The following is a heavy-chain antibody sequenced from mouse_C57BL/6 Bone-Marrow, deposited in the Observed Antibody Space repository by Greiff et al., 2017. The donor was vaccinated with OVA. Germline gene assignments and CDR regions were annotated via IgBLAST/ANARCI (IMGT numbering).Heavy chain of an antibody. CDR1: GYTFTDYE. D-gene: IGHD2-1*01. V-gene: IGHV1-15*01. CDR3: TIYYGNYVAWFAY. Sequence: QVQLKQSGAELVRPGASVTLSCKASGYTFTDYEMHWVKQTPVHGLEWIGAIDPETGGTAYNQKFKGKAILTADKSSSTAYMELRSLTSEDSAVYYCTIYYGNYVAWFAYWGQGTLVTVSA. CDR2: IDPETGGT. J-gene: IGHJ3*01.